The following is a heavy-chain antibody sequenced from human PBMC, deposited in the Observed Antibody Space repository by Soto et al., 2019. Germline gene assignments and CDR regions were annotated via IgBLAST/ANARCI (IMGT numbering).Heavy chain of an antibody. Sequence: GGSLRLSCVASGFPFSNFGMHWVRQAPGKGLEWVAGISYDGRSESYVDSVRGRFTLSRDNSKNTLSLQVISLRPEDTGVYYCAKDLDVVMVLSATRGLDVWGQGTTVTVSS. J-gene: IGHJ6*02. CDR3: AKDLDVVMVLSATRGLDV. CDR2: ISYDGRSE. V-gene: IGHV3-30*18. CDR1: GFPFSNFG. D-gene: IGHD2-15*01.